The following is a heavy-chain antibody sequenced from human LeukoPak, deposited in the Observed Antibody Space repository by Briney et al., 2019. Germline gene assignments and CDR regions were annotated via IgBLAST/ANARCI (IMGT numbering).Heavy chain of an antibody. CDR3: ARGIDDSRGYGAFDI. V-gene: IGHV4-30-4*01. J-gene: IGHJ3*02. D-gene: IGHD3-22*01. CDR1: GGSISSGDYY. Sequence: SETLSLTCTVSGGSISSGDYYWSWIRQPPGKGLEWIGYIYYSGSTYYNPSLKSRVTISVDTFKNQFSLKLSSVTAADTAVYYCARGIDDSRGYGAFDIWGQGTMVTVSS. CDR2: IYYSGST.